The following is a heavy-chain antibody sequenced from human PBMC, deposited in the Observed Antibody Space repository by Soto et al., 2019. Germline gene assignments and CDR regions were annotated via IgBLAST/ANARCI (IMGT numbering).Heavy chain of an antibody. Sequence: GGSLGLSCAASGFTFSSYGMHWVRQAPGKGLEWVAVISYDGSNKYYADSVKGRFTISRDNSKNTLYLLMNSLRAEDTAVYYCARDFRPPYGVRYFDYWGQGTLVTVSS. V-gene: IGHV3-30*03. CDR1: GFTFSSYG. CDR2: ISYDGSNK. CDR3: ARDFRPPYGVRYFDY. D-gene: IGHD4-17*01. J-gene: IGHJ4*02.